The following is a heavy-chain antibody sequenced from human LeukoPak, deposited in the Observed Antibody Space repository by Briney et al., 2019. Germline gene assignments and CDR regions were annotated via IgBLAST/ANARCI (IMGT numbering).Heavy chain of an antibody. CDR2: ISYDGSNK. CDR1: GFTFSSYA. V-gene: IGHV3-30-3*01. CDR3: TEGEWELDPVDY. Sequence: GGSLRLSCAASGFTFSSYAMHWVRQAPGKGLEWVAVISYDGSNKYYADSVKGRFTISRDNSKNTLYLQMNSLRAEDTAVYYCTEGEWELDPVDYWGQGTLVTVSS. D-gene: IGHD1-26*01. J-gene: IGHJ4*02.